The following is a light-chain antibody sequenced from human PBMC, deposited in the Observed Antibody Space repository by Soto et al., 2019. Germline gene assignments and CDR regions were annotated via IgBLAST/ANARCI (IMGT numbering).Light chain of an antibody. CDR3: LQYSSYPVT. CDR1: QAIRNS. V-gene: IGKV1-17*03. J-gene: IGKJ1*01. Sequence: DIQLTQSPSAMSASIGDTVTITCRASQAIRNSLVSFQQKPGKVPKRLIYAASSLQSGVPSRFSGSGSGTEFTLTISSLQPEDCATYYCLQYSSYPVTFGQGTKVEIK. CDR2: AAS.